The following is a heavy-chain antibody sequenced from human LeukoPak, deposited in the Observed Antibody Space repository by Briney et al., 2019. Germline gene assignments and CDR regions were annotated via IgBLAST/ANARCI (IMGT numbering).Heavy chain of an antibody. CDR2: ITSDGSST. CDR1: GFTFSNYW. D-gene: IGHD4-23*01. Sequence: GGSLRLSCAASGFTFSNYWMHWVRHARGKGLVWVSRITSDGSSTSYADSVGGRFTVSRDNAKNTLYLQMNSLRAEDTAVYYCARASTPGGPFDYWGQGTLVTVSS. V-gene: IGHV3-74*01. CDR3: ARASTPGGPFDY. J-gene: IGHJ4*02.